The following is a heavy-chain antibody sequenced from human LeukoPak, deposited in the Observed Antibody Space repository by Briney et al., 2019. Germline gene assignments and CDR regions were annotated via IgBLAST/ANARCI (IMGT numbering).Heavy chain of an antibody. CDR3: ARGLTHYGDYDPY. D-gene: IGHD4-17*01. V-gene: IGHV1-46*01. J-gene: IGHJ4*02. CDR1: GYTFTSYY. Sequence: ASVKVSCKASGYTFTSYYMHWVRQAPGQGLEWMGIINPSGGSTSYAQKFQDRVAMTRDTSTSTVYMQLSSLRSEDTAVYYCARGLTHYGDYDPYWGQGTLATVSS. CDR2: INPSGGST.